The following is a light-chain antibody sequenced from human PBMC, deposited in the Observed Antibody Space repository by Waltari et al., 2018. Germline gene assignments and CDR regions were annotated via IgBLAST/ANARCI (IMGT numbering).Light chain of an antibody. CDR2: LEGSGSY. CDR3: ETWDSNTRV. J-gene: IGLJ3*02. Sequence: QPVLTQSSSASASLGSSVKLTCTLSSGHSSYIIAWHQQQPGKAPRYLMKLEGSGSYNKGSGVPDRSSGSSSGADRYLTISNLQSEDEADYYCETWDSNTRVFGGGTKLTVL. V-gene: IGLV4-60*03. CDR1: SGHSSYI.